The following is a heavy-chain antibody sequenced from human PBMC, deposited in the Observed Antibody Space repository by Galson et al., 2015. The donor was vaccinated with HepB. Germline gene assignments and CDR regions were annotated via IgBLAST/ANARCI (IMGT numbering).Heavy chain of an antibody. CDR2: IIPIFGTA. J-gene: IGHJ2*01. CDR3: ASRSGWSFTSVLGYFDL. Sequence: SVKLSCEASGVTFSSYAISWVRQAPGQGLEWMGGIIPIFGTANYAQKFQGRVTITADKSTGTAYMELSSLRSEDTAVYYCASRSGWSFTSVLGYFDLWGRGTLVTVSS. V-gene: IGHV1-69*06. CDR1: GVTFSSYA. D-gene: IGHD6-19*01.